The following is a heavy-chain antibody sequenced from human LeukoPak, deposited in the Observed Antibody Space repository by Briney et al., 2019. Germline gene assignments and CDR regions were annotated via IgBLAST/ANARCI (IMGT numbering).Heavy chain of an antibody. Sequence: SETLSLTCTVSGGSISSSSYYWGWIRQPPGKGLEWIGSIYYSGSTYYNPSLKSRFTISVDTSKNQFSLKLSSVTAADTAVYYCACYTPHYYDSSGYYYSWFDPWGQGTLVTVSS. J-gene: IGHJ5*02. D-gene: IGHD3-22*01. V-gene: IGHV4-39*01. CDR3: ACYTPHYYDSSGYYYSWFDP. CDR1: GGSISSSSYY. CDR2: IYYSGST.